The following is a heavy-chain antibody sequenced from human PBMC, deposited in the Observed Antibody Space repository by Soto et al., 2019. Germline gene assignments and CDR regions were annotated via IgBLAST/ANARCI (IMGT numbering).Heavy chain of an antibody. CDR2: INHSGST. Sequence: PSETLSLTCAVYGGSFSGYYWSWIRQPPGKGLEWIGEINHSGSTNYNPSLKSRVTISVDTSKNQFSLKLSSVTAADTAVYYCARGSIVLMVYARYYYYYGMDVWGQGTMVTVSS. J-gene: IGHJ6*02. CDR3: ARGSIVLMVYARYYYYYGMDV. V-gene: IGHV4-34*01. D-gene: IGHD2-8*01. CDR1: GGSFSGYY.